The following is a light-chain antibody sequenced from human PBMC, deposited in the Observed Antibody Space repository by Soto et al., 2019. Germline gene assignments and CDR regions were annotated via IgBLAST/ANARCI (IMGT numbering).Light chain of an antibody. J-gene: IGLJ3*02. CDR1: SSDIGRYNY. CDR2: EVS. Sequence: QSALTQPASVCGSPGQSITISCTRSSSDIGRYNYVSWYQQLPGKAPKLIIYEVSNRPSGVSDRFSGSKSGNTASLSISGLQTEDEADYYCGSYTSATTWVFGGGTKLTV. V-gene: IGLV2-14*03. CDR3: GSYTSATTWV.